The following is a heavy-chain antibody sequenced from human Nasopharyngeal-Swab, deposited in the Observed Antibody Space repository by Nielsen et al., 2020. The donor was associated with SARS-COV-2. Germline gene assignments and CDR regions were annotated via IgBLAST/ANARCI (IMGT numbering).Heavy chain of an antibody. D-gene: IGHD3/OR15-3a*01. J-gene: IGHJ4*02. CDR2: ISSSSSYI. CDR3: AREIRDSYYFDY. V-gene: IGHV3-21*01. Sequence: GGSLRLSCAASGFTFSSYSMNWVRQAPGKGLEWVSSISSSSSYIYYADSVKGRFTISRDNAKNSLYLQMNGLRAEDTAVYYCAREIRDSYYFDYWGQGTLVTVSS. CDR1: GFTFSSYS.